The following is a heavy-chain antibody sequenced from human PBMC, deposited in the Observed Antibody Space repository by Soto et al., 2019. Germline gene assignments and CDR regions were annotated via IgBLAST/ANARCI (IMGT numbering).Heavy chain of an antibody. CDR2: ISSSSSYI. D-gene: IGHD4-17*01. CDR1: GFTLSSYS. J-gene: IGHJ4*02. CDR3: ARAGTTTVTPFY. Sequence: GGPRHSCGASGFTLSSYSLNWVRPAPGKGLEWVSSISSSSSYIYYADSVKGRFTISRDNAKNSLYLQMNSLRAEDTAVYYCARAGTTTVTPFYWGQGTLVTVSS. V-gene: IGHV3-21*01.